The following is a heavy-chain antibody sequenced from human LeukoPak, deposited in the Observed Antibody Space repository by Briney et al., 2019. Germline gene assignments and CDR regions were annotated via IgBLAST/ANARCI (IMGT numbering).Heavy chain of an antibody. D-gene: IGHD3-9*01. Sequence: GGSLRLSCAASGFTFSSYSMNWVRQAPGKGLEWVSSISGSGGSTYYADSVKGRVTISRDDGKNTLYLHMNSLRDDDTAVYYCATDQRYAFDYWGQGILVTVSS. V-gene: IGHV3-48*02. J-gene: IGHJ4*02. CDR2: ISGSGGST. CDR1: GFTFSSYS. CDR3: ATDQRYAFDY.